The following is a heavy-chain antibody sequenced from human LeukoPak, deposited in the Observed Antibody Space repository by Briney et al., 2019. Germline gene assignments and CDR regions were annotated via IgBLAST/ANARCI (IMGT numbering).Heavy chain of an antibody. J-gene: IGHJ5*02. V-gene: IGHV4-39*06. CDR2: IYYSGST. D-gene: IGHD4-23*01. CDR3: ARDYGGHSGWFDR. CDR1: GGSISGSSYY. Sequence: NLLETLSLTCTVSGGSISGSSYYWGWIRQPPGKGLEWIGSIYYSGSTYYNPSLKSRVTISIDTSKSQFLKLTSVLTLTSVTAADTAVYYCARDYGGHSGWFDRWGPGTLVTVSS.